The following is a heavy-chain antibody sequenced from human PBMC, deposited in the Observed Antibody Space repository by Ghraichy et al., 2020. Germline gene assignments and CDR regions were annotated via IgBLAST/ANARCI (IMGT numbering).Heavy chain of an antibody. CDR1: GGSVSSGNYY. J-gene: IGHJ4*02. Sequence: SQTLSLTCTVSGGSVSSGNYYWTWIRQPPGKGLEWIGYISNSRSTNYNPSLKSRVSILIDTSKNQFSLKLNSVTAADTAVYFCAREGAASGTTFDSWGQGTLVPVSS. CDR2: ISNSRST. CDR3: AREGAASGTTFDS. V-gene: IGHV4-61*01. D-gene: IGHD6-13*01.